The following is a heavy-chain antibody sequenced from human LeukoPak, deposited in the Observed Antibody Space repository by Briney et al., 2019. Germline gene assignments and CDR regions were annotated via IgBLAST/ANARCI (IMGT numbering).Heavy chain of an antibody. J-gene: IGHJ6*02. CDR1: GGSMSNYY. Sequence: SETLSLTCTVSGGSMSNYYWTWIRQPPGKGLEWIGYIYYSGSTNYNPSLKSRVTISVDTSKNQFSLKLSSVTAADTAIYYCARDKTTPYYYYGMDVWGQGTTVTVSS. CDR3: ARDKTTPYYYYGMDV. V-gene: IGHV4-59*01. CDR2: IYYSGST. D-gene: IGHD1-7*01.